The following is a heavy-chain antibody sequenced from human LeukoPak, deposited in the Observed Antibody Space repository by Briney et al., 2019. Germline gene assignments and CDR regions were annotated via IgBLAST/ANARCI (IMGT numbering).Heavy chain of an antibody. V-gene: IGHV4-39*01. CDR3: ARVSGGYGGLGP. J-gene: IGHJ5*02. D-gene: IGHD4-23*01. CDR1: GGSISSSSYY. CDR2: IYYSGST. Sequence: PSETLSLTCTVSGGSISSSSYYLGWIRQPPGKGLEWIGSIYYSGSTYYNPSLKSRVTISVDTSKNQFSLKLSSVTAADTAVYYCARVSGGYGGLGPWGQGTLVTVSS.